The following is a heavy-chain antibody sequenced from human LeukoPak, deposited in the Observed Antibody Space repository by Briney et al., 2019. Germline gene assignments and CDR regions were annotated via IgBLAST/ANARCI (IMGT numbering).Heavy chain of an antibody. CDR2: IYYSGST. V-gene: IGHV4-59*08. CDR1: GGSISSYY. D-gene: IGHD4-17*01. CDR3: ARSRAVTRYLLDY. Sequence: PSETLSLTCTVSGGSISSYYWSWIRQPPGKGLEWIGYIYYSGSTNYNPSLKSRVTISVDTSKNQFSLKLSSVTAADTAVYYCARSRAVTRYLLDYWGQGTLVTVSS. J-gene: IGHJ4*02.